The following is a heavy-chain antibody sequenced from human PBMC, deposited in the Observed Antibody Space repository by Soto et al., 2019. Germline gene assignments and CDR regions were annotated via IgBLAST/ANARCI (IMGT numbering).Heavy chain of an antibody. CDR2: INPNSGDT. J-gene: IGHJ4*02. V-gene: IGHV1-2*02. CDR1: GYTFTDYF. CDR3: ATRLWSGYYTVQEVDY. Sequence: QVQLVQSGAEVKKPGASVKVSCRASGYTFTDYFVSWVRQAPGQGLEWVGWINPNSGDTKYAQKCQGRVTFTTDTSISTAYMELSRLRSDDTAVFYGATRLWSGYYTVQEVDYWGQGTLVTVSS. D-gene: IGHD3-3*01.